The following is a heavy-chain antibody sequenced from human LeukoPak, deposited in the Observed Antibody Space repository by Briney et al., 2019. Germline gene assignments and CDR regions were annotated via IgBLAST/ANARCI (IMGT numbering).Heavy chain of an antibody. D-gene: IGHD4-11*01. V-gene: IGHV1-18*01. Sequence: ASVKVSCKASGYTFTSYGISWVRQAPGQGLEWMGWISAYNGNTNYAQKLQGRATMTTDTSTSTAYMELRSLRSDDTAVYYCARVDNYGYYYYYGMDVWGQGTTVTVSS. CDR2: ISAYNGNT. CDR1: GYTFTSYG. J-gene: IGHJ6*02. CDR3: ARVDNYGYYYYYGMDV.